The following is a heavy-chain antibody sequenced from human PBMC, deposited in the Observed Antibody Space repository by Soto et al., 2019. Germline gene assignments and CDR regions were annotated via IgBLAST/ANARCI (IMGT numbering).Heavy chain of an antibody. CDR1: GLIFSDYH. J-gene: IGHJ6*02. D-gene: IGHD6-19*01. CDR3: ALLGGWSGGSSGMDV. CDR2: IRRKANSYTT. Sequence: EVQLVESGGGLVQPGGSLRLSCAASGLIFSDYHMDWVRQAPGRGVEWVGRIRRKANSYTTEYAASVKGRFTISRDDSNNSLYLQMNSLKSEDTAVYYCALLGGWSGGSSGMDVWGQGTTVTVSS. V-gene: IGHV3-72*01.